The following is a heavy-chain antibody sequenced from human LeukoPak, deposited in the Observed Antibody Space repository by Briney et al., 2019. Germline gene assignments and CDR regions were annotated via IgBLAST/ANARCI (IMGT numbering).Heavy chain of an antibody. CDR1: GFTFSSYA. V-gene: IGHV3-23*01. J-gene: IGHJ4*02. CDR2: ISGSGGST. D-gene: IGHD6-19*01. Sequence: GGSLRLSCAAFGFTFSSYAMSWVRQAPGKGLEWVSAISGSGGSTYYADSVKGRFTISRDNSKNTLYLQMNSLRAEDTAVYYCAKVGAVAISVFDYWGQGPLVTVSS. CDR3: AKVGAVAISVFDY.